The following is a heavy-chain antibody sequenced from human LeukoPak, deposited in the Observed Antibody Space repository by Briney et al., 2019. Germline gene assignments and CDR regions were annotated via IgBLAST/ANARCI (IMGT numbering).Heavy chain of an antibody. J-gene: IGHJ4*02. V-gene: IGHV3-30-3*01. Sequence: GRFLRLSCAASGFTFSSYAMHWVRQAPGKGLEWVAVISYDGSNKYYADSVKGRFTISRDNSKNTLYLQMNSLRAEDTAVYYCARESDGFYFDYWGQGTLVTVSS. D-gene: IGHD2-21*02. CDR3: ARESDGFYFDY. CDR1: GFTFSSYA. CDR2: ISYDGSNK.